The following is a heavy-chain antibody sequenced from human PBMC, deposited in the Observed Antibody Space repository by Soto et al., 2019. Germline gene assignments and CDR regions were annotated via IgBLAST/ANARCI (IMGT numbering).Heavy chain of an antibody. CDR2: IYYSGGT. D-gene: IGHD2-15*01. Sequence: SGTLSLTWTVSGGSLSNSSYYWGWIRQPPRKGLEWIGSIYYSGGTYYNPSLKSRVTISVDTSKNQFSLKLSSVTAADTAVYYCAFGYCSGGSCYPTWGPWFDPWGQGTLVTVSS. CDR3: AFGYCSGGSCYPTWGPWFDP. J-gene: IGHJ5*02. CDR1: GGSLSNSSYY. V-gene: IGHV4-39*01.